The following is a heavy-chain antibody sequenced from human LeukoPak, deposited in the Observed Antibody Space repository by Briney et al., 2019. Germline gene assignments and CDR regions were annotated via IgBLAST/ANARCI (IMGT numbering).Heavy chain of an antibody. CDR1: GFTFTNSW. Sequence: PGGSLRLSYAASGFTFTNSWIAWVRQAPGKGLEWVANIKQDGSTKHYADSLKGRFTISRDNPKNSLYLQMNSLRADDTAAYYCARDTDGSLDYWGQGILVTVAS. CDR3: ARDTDGSLDY. V-gene: IGHV3-7*01. J-gene: IGHJ4*02. D-gene: IGHD1-26*01. CDR2: IKQDGSTK.